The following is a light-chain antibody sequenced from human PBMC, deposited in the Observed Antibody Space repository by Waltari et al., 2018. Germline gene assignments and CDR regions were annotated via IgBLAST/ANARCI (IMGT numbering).Light chain of an antibody. CDR1: TSNIGRNY. J-gene: IGLJ3*02. CDR2: RNN. Sequence: QSVLTQPPSASGTPGQRVTISCSGGTSNIGRNYVYWYQQFPGTAPKLLVYRNNERPSGGPYRISGSESGTSASRAISGLRSEDEADYDCATWDGSLTAWVFGGGTKLTVL. CDR3: ATWDGSLTAWV. V-gene: IGLV1-47*01.